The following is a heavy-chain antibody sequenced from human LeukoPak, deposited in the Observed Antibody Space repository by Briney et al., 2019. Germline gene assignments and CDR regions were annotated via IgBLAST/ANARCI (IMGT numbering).Heavy chain of an antibody. CDR1: GFTFSSYA. Sequence: GGSLRLSCAASGFTFSSYAMSWIRQAPGKRLEWVSSIDYDGGSGHYADSVKGRFTISRDNSNNTLFLHLNSLRGEDTAVYYCTRNSGWYGLSWGQGTLVTVSS. CDR3: TRNSGWYGLS. CDR2: IDYDGGSG. J-gene: IGHJ1*01. D-gene: IGHD6-19*01. V-gene: IGHV3-23*01.